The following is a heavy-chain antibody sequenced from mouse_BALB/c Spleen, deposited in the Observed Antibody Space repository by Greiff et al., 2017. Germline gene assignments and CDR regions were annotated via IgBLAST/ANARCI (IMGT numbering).Heavy chain of an antibody. J-gene: IGHJ4*01. V-gene: IGHV1S22*01. CDR1: GYTFTSYW. D-gene: IGHD2-1*01. CDR2: IYPGSGST. CDR3: TRGGKYVYAMDY. Sequence: LQQPGSELVRPGASVKLSCKASGYTFTSYWMHWVKQRHGQGLEWIGNIYPGSGSTNYDEKFKSKGTLTVYTSSNTAYMQLSRPTSEDSAVYYSTRGGKYVYAMDYWGQGTSVTVSS.